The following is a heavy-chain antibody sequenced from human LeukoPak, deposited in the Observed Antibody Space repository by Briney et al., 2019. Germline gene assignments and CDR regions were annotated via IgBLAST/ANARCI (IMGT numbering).Heavy chain of an antibody. V-gene: IGHV4-39*01. CDR1: GGSISDGTYY. J-gene: IGHJ4*02. D-gene: IGHD1-1*01. Sequence: SETLSLTCTVSGGSISDGTYYWGWIRQPPGKGLEWIGTIHYSGTTHYNRSLKSRVTLSVDTSKNQFSLRLSSVTAADTAVYYCARCTTESYSDYWGQGTLVTVST. CDR3: ARCTTESYSDY. CDR2: IHYSGTT.